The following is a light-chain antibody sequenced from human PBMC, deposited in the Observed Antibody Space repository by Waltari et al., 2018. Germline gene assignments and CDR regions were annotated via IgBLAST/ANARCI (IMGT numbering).Light chain of an antibody. J-gene: IGKJ2*01. CDR2: WAS. Sequence: DIVMTQSPDSLAVSLGERATINFKSSQSFLYSSNNKNYLAWYQQKPGQPPKLLIYWASTRESGVPDRFSGSGSGTDFTLTISSLQAEDVAVYYCQQYYSTPLFGQGTKLEIK. CDR3: QQYYSTPL. V-gene: IGKV4-1*01. CDR1: QSFLYSSNNKNY.